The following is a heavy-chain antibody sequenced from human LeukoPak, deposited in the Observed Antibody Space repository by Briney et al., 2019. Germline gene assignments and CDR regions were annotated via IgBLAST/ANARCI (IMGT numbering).Heavy chain of an antibody. Sequence: SETLSLTCAVYGGSFSGYYWSWIRQPPGKGLEWIGEINHSGSTNYNPSLKSRVTISVDTSKNQFSLKLSSVTAADTAVYYCARGPSKYDFWSGYPIDYWGQGTLVTVSS. J-gene: IGHJ4*02. CDR3: ARGPSKYDFWSGYPIDY. CDR1: GGSFSGYY. D-gene: IGHD3-3*01. V-gene: IGHV4-34*01. CDR2: INHSGST.